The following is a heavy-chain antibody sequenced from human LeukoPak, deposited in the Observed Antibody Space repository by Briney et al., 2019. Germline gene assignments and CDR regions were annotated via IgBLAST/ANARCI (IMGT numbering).Heavy chain of an antibody. Sequence: GGSLRLSCAASGFTFSSYGMHWVRQAPGKGLEWVAFIRYDGSNKYYADSVKGRFTISRDNSKNTLYLLMNSLRAEDTAVYYCARSSVSSWFSYWGQGTLVTVSS. J-gene: IGHJ4*02. CDR2: IRYDGSNK. V-gene: IGHV3-30*02. CDR3: ARSSVSSWFSY. D-gene: IGHD6-13*01. CDR1: GFTFSSYG.